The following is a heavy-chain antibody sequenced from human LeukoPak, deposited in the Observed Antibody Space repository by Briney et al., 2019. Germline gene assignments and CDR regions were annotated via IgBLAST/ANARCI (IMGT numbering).Heavy chain of an antibody. D-gene: IGHD3-3*01. J-gene: IGHJ6*03. CDR1: GGTFSSYA. V-gene: IGHV1-69*05. CDR3: AIGVVISYYYYYMDV. Sequence: SVKVSCKASGGTFSSYAISWVRQAPGQGLEWMGGIIPIFGTANYAQKFQGRVTITTDESTSTAYMELSSLRSEDTAVYYCAIGVVISYYYYYMDVWGKGTMVTASS. CDR2: IIPIFGTA.